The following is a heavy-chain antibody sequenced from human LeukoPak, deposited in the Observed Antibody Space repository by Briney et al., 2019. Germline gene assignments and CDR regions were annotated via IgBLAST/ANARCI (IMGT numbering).Heavy chain of an antibody. CDR3: ARLRFLEWLWDY. CDR2: IIPIFGTA. J-gene: IGHJ4*02. D-gene: IGHD3-3*01. Sequence: SVKVSCKASGYTFTSYGISWVRQAPGQGLEWMGGIIPIFGTANYAQKFQGRVTITADESTSTAYMELSSLRSEDTAVYYCARLRFLEWLWDYWGQGTLVTVSS. V-gene: IGHV1-69*13. CDR1: GYTFTSYG.